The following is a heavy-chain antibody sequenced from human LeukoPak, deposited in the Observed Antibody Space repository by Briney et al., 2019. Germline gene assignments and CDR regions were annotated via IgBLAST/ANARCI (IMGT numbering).Heavy chain of an antibody. J-gene: IGHJ6*04. CDR3: ARGKNYGSGRSNYYYGMDV. CDR1: GYTFTSYA. V-gene: IGHV1-3*01. Sequence: ASVKVSCKASGYTFTSYAMHWVRQAPGQRLKWMGWINAGNGNTKYSQKFQGRVTITRDTSASTAYMELSSLRSEDTAVYYCARGKNYGSGRSNYYYGMDVWGKGTTVTVSS. CDR2: INAGNGNT. D-gene: IGHD3-10*01.